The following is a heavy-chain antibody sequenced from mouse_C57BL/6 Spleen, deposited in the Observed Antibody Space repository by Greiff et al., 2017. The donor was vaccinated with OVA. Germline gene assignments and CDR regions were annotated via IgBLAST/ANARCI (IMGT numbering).Heavy chain of an antibody. V-gene: IGHV3-6*01. CDR2: ISYDGSN. J-gene: IGHJ3*01. Sequence: EVQLQESGPGLVKPSQSLSLTCSVTGYSITSGYYWNWIRQFPGNKLEWMGYISYDGSNDYNPSLKNRTSITRDTSNNQLFLKLNSVTTEDTATYYCAIYETYYSYYAGFAYWGQGTLVTVST. D-gene: IGHD2-12*01. CDR1: GYSITSGYY. CDR3: AIYETYYSYYAGFAY.